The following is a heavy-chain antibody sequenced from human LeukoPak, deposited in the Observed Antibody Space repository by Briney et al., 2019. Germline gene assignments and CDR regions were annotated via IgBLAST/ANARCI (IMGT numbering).Heavy chain of an antibody. J-gene: IGHJ5*02. CDR2: IHSDGRSS. CDR3: ARGGVGCFDR. CDR1: GFTFNHYW. V-gene: IGHV3-74*01. D-gene: IGHD3-16*01. Sequence: GGSLRLSCAASGFTFNHYWIHWVRQAPGKGLVWVSHIHSDGRSSTYADSVRGRFTISRDNAKNTVYLQMSGLRVEDTAVYYCARGGVGCFDRWGQGTLVTVSS.